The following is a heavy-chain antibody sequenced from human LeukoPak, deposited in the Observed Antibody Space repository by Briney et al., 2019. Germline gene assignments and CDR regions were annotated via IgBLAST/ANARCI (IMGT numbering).Heavy chain of an antibody. J-gene: IGHJ3*02. D-gene: IGHD3-22*01. CDR1: GFTFNSYA. Sequence: PGGSLRLSCAASGFTFNSYAMSWVRQAPGKGREWVSAISGSGGSTYYADSVKGRFTISRDNSKNTLYLQMNSLRAEDTAVYYCARDVHSSARGDAFDIWGQGTMVTVSS. V-gene: IGHV3-23*01. CDR3: ARDVHSSARGDAFDI. CDR2: ISGSGGST.